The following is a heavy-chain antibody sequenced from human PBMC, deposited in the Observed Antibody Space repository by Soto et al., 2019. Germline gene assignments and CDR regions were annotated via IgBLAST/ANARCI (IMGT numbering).Heavy chain of an antibody. V-gene: IGHV4-59*01. D-gene: IGHD2-15*01. Sequence: PSETLSLTCTVSGGSISSYYWSWIRQPPGKGLEWIGYIYYSGSTNYNPSLKSRVTMSTDTSTDTAYMELRSLRSDDTAVYYCARVEGYCSGDSCYGWFDPWGQGTLVTVSS. CDR1: GGSISSYY. CDR2: IYYSGST. J-gene: IGHJ5*02. CDR3: ARVEGYCSGDSCYGWFDP.